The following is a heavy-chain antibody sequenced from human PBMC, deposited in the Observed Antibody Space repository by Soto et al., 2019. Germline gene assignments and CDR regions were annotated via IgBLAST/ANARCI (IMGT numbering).Heavy chain of an antibody. Sequence: GSLRLSCAASGFTFSSYAMSWVRQAPGKGLEWVSAISGSGGSTYYADSVKGRFTISRDNSKNTLYLQMNSLRAEDTAVYYCAKSDCSSTSCLYYFDYWGQGTLVTVSS. CDR1: GFTFSSYA. D-gene: IGHD2-2*01. CDR3: AKSDCSSTSCLYYFDY. V-gene: IGHV3-23*01. J-gene: IGHJ4*02. CDR2: ISGSGGST.